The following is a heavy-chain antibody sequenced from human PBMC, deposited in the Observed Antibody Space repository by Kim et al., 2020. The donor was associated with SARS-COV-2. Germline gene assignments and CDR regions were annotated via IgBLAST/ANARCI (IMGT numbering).Heavy chain of an antibody. V-gene: IGHV4-34*01. J-gene: IGHJ5*02. Sequence: SETLSLTCAVYGGSFSGYYWSWIRQPPGKGLEWIGEINHSGSTNYNPSLKSRVTISVDTSKNQFSLKLSSVTAADTAVYYCARKGQLLWFGEMNWFDPWGQGTLVTVSS. D-gene: IGHD3-10*01. CDR1: GGSFSGYY. CDR2: INHSGST. CDR3: ARKGQLLWFGEMNWFDP.